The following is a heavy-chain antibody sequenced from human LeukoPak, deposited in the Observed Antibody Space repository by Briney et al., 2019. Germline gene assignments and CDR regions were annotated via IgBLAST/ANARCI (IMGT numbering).Heavy chain of an antibody. V-gene: IGHV1-18*01. Sequence: ASVKVSCKASGYTFTSYGISWVRQAPGQGLGWMGWISAYNGNTNYAQKFQGRVTMTTDTSTSTAYMELRSLRSDGTAVYYCARVLLSRSMIVVVITPFDYWGQGTLVTVSS. J-gene: IGHJ4*02. CDR1: GYTFTSYG. D-gene: IGHD3-22*01. CDR3: ARVLLSRSMIVVVITPFDY. CDR2: ISAYNGNT.